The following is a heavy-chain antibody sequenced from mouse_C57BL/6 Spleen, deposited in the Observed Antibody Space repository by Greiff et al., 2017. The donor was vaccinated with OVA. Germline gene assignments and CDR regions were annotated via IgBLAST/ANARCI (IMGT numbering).Heavy chain of an antibody. Sequence: QVQLQQSGPELVKPGASVKISCKASGYAFSSSWMNWVKQRPGKGLEWIGRIYPGDGDTNYNGKFKGKATLTADKSSSTAYMQLSSLTSEDSAVYFCASRNYVWFAYWGQGTPVTVSA. CDR1: GYAFSSSW. CDR3: ASRNYVWFAY. D-gene: IGHD2-1*01. CDR2: IYPGDGDT. J-gene: IGHJ3*01. V-gene: IGHV1-82*01.